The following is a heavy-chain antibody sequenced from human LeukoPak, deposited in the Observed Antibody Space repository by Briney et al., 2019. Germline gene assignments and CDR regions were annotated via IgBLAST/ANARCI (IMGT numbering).Heavy chain of an antibody. CDR2: ISGSGTNT. J-gene: IGHJ4*02. D-gene: IGHD6-19*01. V-gene: IGHV3-23*01. Sequence: GGSLRLSCAASGFTFSSYAMNWVRQAPGKGLEWVSIISGSGTNTYYADSVKGRFTISRDNAKNSLYLQMNSLRAEDTAVYYCARAGYSSGWYVVDYWGQGTLVTVSS. CDR3: ARAGYSSGWYVVDY. CDR1: GFTFSSYA.